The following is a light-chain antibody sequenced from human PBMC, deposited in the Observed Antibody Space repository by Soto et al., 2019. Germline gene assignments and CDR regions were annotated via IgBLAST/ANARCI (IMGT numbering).Light chain of an antibody. CDR1: GSNVGASYD. CDR2: KNN. V-gene: IGLV1-40*01. J-gene: IGLJ3*02. Sequence: QSVLTQPPSVSGAPGQTITMSCTGSGSNVGASYDVHWYQVLPGAGPRLLIYKNNNRPSGVPDRFSGSKSGTSASLAITGLRAEDEADYYCQSYDNILSGPLFGAGTKVTVL. CDR3: QSYDNILSGPL.